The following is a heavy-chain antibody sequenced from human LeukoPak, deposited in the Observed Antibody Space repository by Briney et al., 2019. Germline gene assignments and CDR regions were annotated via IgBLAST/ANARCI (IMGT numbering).Heavy chain of an antibody. Sequence: PGGSLRLSCAASGFTFSSYSMNWVRQAPGKGLEWVSYISSSSSTIYYADSVKGRFTISRDNAMNSLYLQMNSLRAEDTAVYYCARKASFLDYWGQGTLVTVSS. V-gene: IGHV3-48*04. CDR2: ISSSSSTI. CDR3: ARKASFLDY. J-gene: IGHJ4*02. D-gene: IGHD2-21*01. CDR1: GFTFSSYS.